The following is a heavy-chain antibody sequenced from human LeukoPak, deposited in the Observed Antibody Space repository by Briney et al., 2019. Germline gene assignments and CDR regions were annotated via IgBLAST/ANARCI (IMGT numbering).Heavy chain of an antibody. CDR1: GFTFSDYY. CDR2: ISSSGSTI. J-gene: IGHJ4*02. CDR3: SIVRSTGFDY. D-gene: IGHD2-8*02. Sequence: GGSLRLSCAASGFTFSDYYMSWIRQAPGKGLEWVSYISSSGSTIYYADSVKGRFTISRDNSKNTLYLQMNSLRAEDTAVYYCSIVRSTGFDYWGQGTLVTVSS. V-gene: IGHV3-11*04.